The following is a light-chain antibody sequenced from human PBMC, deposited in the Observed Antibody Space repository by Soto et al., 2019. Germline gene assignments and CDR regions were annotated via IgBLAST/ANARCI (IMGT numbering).Light chain of an antibody. CDR3: SSYTSTGTVL. V-gene: IGLV2-14*01. J-gene: IGLJ2*01. CDR1: SSDVGGYNY. Sequence: QSALTQPASVSGSPGQSITISCTGSSSDVGGYNYVSWYQQHPGKAPKLMIYEVTNRPSWVSNRFSGSKSGNTASLIISGLQAEDEADYFCSSYTSTGTVLFGGGTKVTVL. CDR2: EVT.